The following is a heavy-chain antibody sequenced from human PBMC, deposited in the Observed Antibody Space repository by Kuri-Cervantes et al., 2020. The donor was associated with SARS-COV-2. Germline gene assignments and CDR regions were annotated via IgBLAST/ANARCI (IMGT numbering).Heavy chain of an antibody. V-gene: IGHV4-38-2*02. CDR1: GYSISSGYY. CDR2: IYHSGST. J-gene: IGHJ4*02. CDR3: ARQYCTNGVCYTPFDY. D-gene: IGHD2-8*01. Sequence: GSLRLSCTVSGYSISSGYYWGWIRQPPGEGLEWIGSIYHSGSTYYNPSLKSRVTISVDTSKNQFSLKLSSVTAADTAVYYCARQYCTNGVCYTPFDYWGQGTLVTVSS.